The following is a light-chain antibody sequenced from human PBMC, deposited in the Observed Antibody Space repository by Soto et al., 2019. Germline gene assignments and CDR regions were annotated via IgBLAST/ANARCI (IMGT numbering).Light chain of an antibody. Sequence: EIVMTQSPATLSVSPGERATVSCRASQSVSSNLAWYQQKPGQPPRLLIYGASTRATGVPARLSGSGSGTEFTLTIGSMLSADFSVYYCQQYNNWPRTFGQGTKLEIK. J-gene: IGKJ2*01. CDR3: QQYNNWPRT. CDR2: GAS. V-gene: IGKV3-15*01. CDR1: QSVSSN.